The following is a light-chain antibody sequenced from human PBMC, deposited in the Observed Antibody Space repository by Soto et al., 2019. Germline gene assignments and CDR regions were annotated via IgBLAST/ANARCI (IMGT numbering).Light chain of an antibody. CDR2: GDN. J-gene: IGLJ1*01. Sequence: QSVLTQPPSASGTPGQRVTISCSGSSSNIGSNTVNWYQQLPGTVPKRLIYGDNNRPSGVPDRFSGPKSGTSASLAITGLQPEDEADYYCQSYDSSLTTFVFGTGTKVT. CDR1: SSNIGSNT. V-gene: IGLV1-40*01. CDR3: QSYDSSLTTFV.